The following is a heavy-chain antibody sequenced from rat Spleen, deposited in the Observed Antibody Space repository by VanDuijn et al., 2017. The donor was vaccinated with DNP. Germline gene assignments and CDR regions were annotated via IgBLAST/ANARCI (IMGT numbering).Heavy chain of an antibody. CDR3: ATGYPWDWFAY. Sequence: EVQLVESGGGLVQPGRSLKLSCAASGFTFSNYYMAWVRQAPKKGLEWVATISTSGSRTYYPDSVKGRFTISRDNAKSSLYLQMNSLKSEDTATYYCATGYPWDWFAYWGQGTLVTVSS. D-gene: IGHD1-7*01. V-gene: IGHV5-25*01. CDR1: GFTFSNYY. J-gene: IGHJ3*01. CDR2: ISTSGSRT.